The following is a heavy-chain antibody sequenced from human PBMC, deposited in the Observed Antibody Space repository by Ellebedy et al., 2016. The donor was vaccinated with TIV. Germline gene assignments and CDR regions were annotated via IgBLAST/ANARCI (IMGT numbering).Heavy chain of an antibody. Sequence: GGSLRLSCAASGFTFSHYGMHWVRQAPGKGLEWVAVISYDGSNQYYADSVKGRFSISRDNAKNSLYLQMNSLRPEDTAVYYCARDQWLGRAYYFDYWGQGTLLTVSS. D-gene: IGHD6-19*01. CDR1: GFTFSHYG. CDR3: ARDQWLGRAYYFDY. J-gene: IGHJ4*02. V-gene: IGHV3-30*03. CDR2: ISYDGSNQ.